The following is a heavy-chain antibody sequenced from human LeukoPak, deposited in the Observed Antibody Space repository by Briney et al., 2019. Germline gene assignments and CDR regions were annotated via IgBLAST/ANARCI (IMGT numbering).Heavy chain of an antibody. CDR2: IYPGDSDT. CDR1: GYSFTNYW. Sequence: GESLKISCNGSGYSFTNYWIGWVRQMPRKGLEWMGIIYPGDSDTRYSPSFQGEVTISADKSIDTAYLQWSSLKASDTAMYYCARPGYGYYPGAFDIWGQGTMVTVSS. CDR3: ARPGYGYYPGAFDI. J-gene: IGHJ3*02. D-gene: IGHD4-17*01. V-gene: IGHV5-51*01.